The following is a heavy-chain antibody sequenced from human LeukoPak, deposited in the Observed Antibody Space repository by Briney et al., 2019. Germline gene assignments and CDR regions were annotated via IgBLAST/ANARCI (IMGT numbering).Heavy chain of an antibody. CDR3: ARPRDYGDYGGGY. CDR1: GFTVSSIY. J-gene: IGHJ4*02. CDR2: ISSSSSYI. V-gene: IGHV3-21*01. Sequence: GGSLRLSCAASGFTVSSIYMSWVRQAPGKGLEWVSSISSSSSYIYYADSVKGRFTISRDNAKNSLYLQMNSLRAEDTAVYYCARPRDYGDYGGGYWGQGTLVTVSS. D-gene: IGHD4-17*01.